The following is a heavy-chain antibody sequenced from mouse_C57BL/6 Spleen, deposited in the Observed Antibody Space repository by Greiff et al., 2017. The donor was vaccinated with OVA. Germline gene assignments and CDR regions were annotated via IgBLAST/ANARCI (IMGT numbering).Heavy chain of an antibody. CDR2: ISSGSSTI. CDR3: ARENYGNYVDWYFDV. J-gene: IGHJ1*03. Sequence: EVNLVESGGGLVKPGGSLKLSCAASGFTFSDYGMHWVRQAPEKGLEWVAYISSGSSTIYYADTVKGRFTISRDNAKNTLFLQMTSLRSEDTAMYYCARENYGNYVDWYFDVWGTGTTVTVSS. V-gene: IGHV5-17*01. CDR1: GFTFSDYG. D-gene: IGHD2-1*01.